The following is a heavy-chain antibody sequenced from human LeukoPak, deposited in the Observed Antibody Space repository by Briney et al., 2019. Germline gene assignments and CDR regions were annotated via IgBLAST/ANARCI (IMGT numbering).Heavy chain of an antibody. Sequence: SETLSLTCTVSGGSISTSNYYWGWIRQPPGKGLEWIGNIFYSGSTYYSPSLKSRVTISLDTSRNQFSLKLSSVTAADTAVYYCARNIYTAMVNLWGQGTLVTVSS. CDR1: GGSISTSNYY. CDR3: ARNIYTAMVNL. V-gene: IGHV4-39*07. CDR2: IFYSGST. J-gene: IGHJ4*02. D-gene: IGHD5-18*01.